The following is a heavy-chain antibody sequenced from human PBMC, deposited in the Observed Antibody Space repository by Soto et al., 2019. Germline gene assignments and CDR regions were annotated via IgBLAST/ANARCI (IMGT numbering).Heavy chain of an antibody. D-gene: IGHD3-10*01. Sequence: SETLSLTCTVPGASMSEYFWSWIRQSPGKGLEWIGYIYYLGSTDYNPSLKSRVTISVDTSKRQFSLRLTSVTAADTAVYYCARDGYDGSGSPYPAFWGPGTQVTVSS. CDR1: GASMSEYF. V-gene: IGHV4-59*01. CDR2: IYYLGST. CDR3: ARDGYDGSGSPYPAF. J-gene: IGHJ4*02.